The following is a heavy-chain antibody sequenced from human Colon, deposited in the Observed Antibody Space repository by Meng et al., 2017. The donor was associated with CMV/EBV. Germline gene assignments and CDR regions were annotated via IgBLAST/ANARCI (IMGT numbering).Heavy chain of an antibody. V-gene: IGHV1-18*01. CDR3: ARALIAVSGTFYFDY. Sequence: QVQLVQSGAEVKRPGASVEVSCKSSGYSFTSYAINWVRQSPGQGLEWVGWISTHNGDTNYAQKFQGRVTMATDTSTSTAYMELRSLRSDDTGVYYCARALIAVSGTFYFDYWGQGTLVTVSS. D-gene: IGHD6-19*01. CDR1: GYSFTSYA. J-gene: IGHJ4*02. CDR2: ISTHNGDT.